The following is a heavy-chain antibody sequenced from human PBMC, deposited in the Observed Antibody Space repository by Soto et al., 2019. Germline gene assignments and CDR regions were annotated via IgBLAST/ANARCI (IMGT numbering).Heavy chain of an antibody. Sequence: PSETLSLTCAVYGGSFSGYYWSWIRQPPGKGLEWIGEINHSGSTNYNPSLKSRVTISVDTSKNQFSLKLSSVTAADTAVYYCARGGAPPGHYDSSGYRYWGQGTLVTVSS. D-gene: IGHD3-22*01. V-gene: IGHV4-34*01. CDR3: ARGGAPPGHYDSSGYRY. CDR2: INHSGST. CDR1: GGSFSGYY. J-gene: IGHJ4*02.